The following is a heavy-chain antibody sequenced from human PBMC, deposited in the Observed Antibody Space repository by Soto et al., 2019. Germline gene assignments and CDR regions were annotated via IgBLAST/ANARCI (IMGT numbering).Heavy chain of an antibody. V-gene: IGHV4-39*01. D-gene: IGHD6-19*01. Sequence: PSETLSLTCTVSGGSISSSSYYWGWIRQPPGKGLEWIGSIYYSGSTYYNPSLKSRVTISVDTSKNQFSLKLSSVTAADTAVYYCAGRIAVAGKFDYWGQGTLVTVSS. CDR1: GGSISSSSYY. CDR3: AGRIAVAGKFDY. J-gene: IGHJ4*02. CDR2: IYYSGST.